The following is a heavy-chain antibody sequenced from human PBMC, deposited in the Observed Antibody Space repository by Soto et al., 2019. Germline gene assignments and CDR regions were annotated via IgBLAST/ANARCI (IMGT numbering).Heavy chain of an antibody. J-gene: IGHJ4*02. CDR3: ARDWGFGMVDY. V-gene: IGHV3-66*01. CDR1: GFTVSSNY. D-gene: IGHD3-16*01. CDR2: IYSSSST. Sequence: PGGSLRLSCAASGFTVSSNYMSWVRQAPGKGLEWVSVIYSSSSTYYADSVKGRFTISRDNAKNTLYLQMNSLRAEDTAVYYCARDWGFGMVDYWGQGTLVTVS.